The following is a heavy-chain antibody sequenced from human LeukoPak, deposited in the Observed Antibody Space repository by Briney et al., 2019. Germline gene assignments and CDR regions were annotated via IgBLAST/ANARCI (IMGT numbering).Heavy chain of an antibody. CDR2: INTDESST. D-gene: IGHD3-3*01. V-gene: IGHV3-74*01. Sequence: GGSLRLSCAASGFTFSSYWMHWVRQVPGKGLVWVSHINTDESSTSYADSVKGRFTISRDNAKSTLYLQMNSLRAEDTAVYYCARGKTRFLEWLGCDYWGQGTLVTVSS. CDR3: ARGKTRFLEWLGCDY. CDR1: GFTFSSYW. J-gene: IGHJ4*02.